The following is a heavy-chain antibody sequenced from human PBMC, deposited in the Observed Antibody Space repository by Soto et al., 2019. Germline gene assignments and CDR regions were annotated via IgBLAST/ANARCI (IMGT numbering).Heavy chain of an antibody. J-gene: IGHJ6*02. D-gene: IGHD5-18*01. CDR3: TSEPIDTAMVRYNYYYYGMDV. CDR2: IRSKAYGGTT. CDR1: GFTFGDYA. V-gene: IGHV3-49*03. Sequence: GGSLRLSCTASGFTFGDYAMSWFRQAPGKGLEWVGFIRSKAYGGTTEYAASVKGRFTISRDDSKSIAYLQMNSLKTEDTAVYYCTSEPIDTAMVRYNYYYYGMDVWGQGTTVTVSS.